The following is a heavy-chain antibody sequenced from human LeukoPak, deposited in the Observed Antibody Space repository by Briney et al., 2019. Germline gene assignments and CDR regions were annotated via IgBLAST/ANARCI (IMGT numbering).Heavy chain of an antibody. CDR1: GDSVSSNSAA. Sequence: SQTLSFTCAISGDSVSSNSAAWNWIRQSPSRGLEWLGRTYYRSKWYNDYAVSVKSRITINPDTSKNQFSLQLNSVTPEDTAVYYCARDCPSCYGSGKGGPVSYMDVWGQGTTVTVSS. V-gene: IGHV6-1*01. CDR3: ARDCPSCYGSGKGGPVSYMDV. CDR2: TYYRSKWYN. J-gene: IGHJ6*02. D-gene: IGHD3-10*01.